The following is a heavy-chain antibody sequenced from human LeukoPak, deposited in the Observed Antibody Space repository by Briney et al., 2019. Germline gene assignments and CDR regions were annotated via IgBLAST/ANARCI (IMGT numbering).Heavy chain of an antibody. CDR3: ARGRQWFGELYFDY. Sequence: SVKVSCKASGGTSSGYAISWVRQAPGQGLEWMGGIIPIFGTANYAQKFQGRVTITADESTSTAYMELSSLRSEDTAVYYCARGRQWFGELYFDYWGQGTLVTVSS. J-gene: IGHJ4*02. D-gene: IGHD3-10*01. V-gene: IGHV1-69*13. CDR1: GGTSSGYA. CDR2: IIPIFGTA.